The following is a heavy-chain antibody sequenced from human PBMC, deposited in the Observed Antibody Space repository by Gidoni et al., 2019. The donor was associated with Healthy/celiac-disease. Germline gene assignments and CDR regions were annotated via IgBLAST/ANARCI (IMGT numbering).Heavy chain of an antibody. V-gene: IGHV3-23*04. Sequence: EVQLVESGGGLVQPGGSLRLSCAASGFTFRSYAMSWVRQAPGKGLEWVSAISGSGGSTYYADSVKGRFTISRDNSKNTLYLQMNSLRAEDTAVYYCAKGKDCSGGSCHKFFDYWGQGTLVTVSS. D-gene: IGHD2-15*01. CDR2: ISGSGGST. J-gene: IGHJ4*02. CDR3: AKGKDCSGGSCHKFFDY. CDR1: GFTFRSYA.